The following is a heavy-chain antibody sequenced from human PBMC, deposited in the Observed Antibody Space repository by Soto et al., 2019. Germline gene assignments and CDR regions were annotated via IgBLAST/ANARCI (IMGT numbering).Heavy chain of an antibody. J-gene: IGHJ5*02. CDR2: MNPNSGNT. V-gene: IGHV1-8*01. CDR1: GYTFTSYD. Sequence: QVQLVQSGAEVKKPGASVKVSCKASGYTFTSYDINWVRQATGQGLEWMGWMNPNSGNTGYAQKFQGRVTMTRNTSISTAYMELSSLRSEDTAVYYCARGGYCISTSCYLANWFDPWGQGTLVTVSS. CDR3: ARGGYCISTSCYLANWFDP. D-gene: IGHD2-2*01.